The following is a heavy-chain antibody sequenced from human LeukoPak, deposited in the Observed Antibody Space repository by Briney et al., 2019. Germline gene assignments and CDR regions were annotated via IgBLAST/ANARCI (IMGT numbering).Heavy chain of an antibody. V-gene: IGHV3-21*04. CDR2: ISSSSSYI. CDR1: GFIFSSYS. D-gene: IGHD2-15*01. Sequence: PGGSLRLSCAASGFIFSSYSMNWVRQAPGKGLEWVSSISSSSSYIYYADSVKGRFTISRDNAKNSLSLQMNSLRAEDTAVYYCAREKNLGYCSGGSCPFDYWGQGTLVTVSS. CDR3: AREKNLGYCSGGSCPFDY. J-gene: IGHJ4*02.